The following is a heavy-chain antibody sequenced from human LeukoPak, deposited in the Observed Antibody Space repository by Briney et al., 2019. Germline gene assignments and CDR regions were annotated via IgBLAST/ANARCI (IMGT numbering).Heavy chain of an antibody. J-gene: IGHJ4*02. CDR2: ISSSSSTI. CDR1: VFTFSSYS. V-gene: IGHV3-48*01. CDR3: ARSTVLRFLEWSP. D-gene: IGHD3-3*01. Sequence: GGSLRLSCAASVFTFSSYSMNWVRQAPGKGLEWVSYISSSSSTIYYADSVKGRFTISRDNAKNSLYLQMNSLRAEDTAVYYCARSTVLRFLEWSPRGQGTLVTVSS.